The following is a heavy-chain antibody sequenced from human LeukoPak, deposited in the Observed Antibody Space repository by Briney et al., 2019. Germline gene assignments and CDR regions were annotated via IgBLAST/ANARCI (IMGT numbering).Heavy chain of an antibody. J-gene: IGHJ4*02. CDR2: IYYSGST. CDR3: ARGADITMIVLDY. CDR1: GGSISSGGYS. Sequence: SQTLSLTCAVSGGSISSGGYSWSWIRQPPGKGLEWIGYIYYSGSTYYNPSLKSRVTISVDTSKNQFSLKLSSVTAADTAVYYCARGADITMIVLDYWGQGTLVTVSS. V-gene: IGHV4-30-4*08. D-gene: IGHD3-22*01.